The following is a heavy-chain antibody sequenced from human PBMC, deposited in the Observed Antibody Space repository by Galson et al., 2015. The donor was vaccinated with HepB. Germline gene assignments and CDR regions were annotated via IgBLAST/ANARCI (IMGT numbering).Heavy chain of an antibody. V-gene: IGHV1-69*06. CDR2: IIPIFGTA. CDR3: ARDPLRGYGSGSYYRVFDY. J-gene: IGHJ4*02. CDR1: GGTFSSYA. D-gene: IGHD3-10*01. Sequence: SVKVSCKASGGTFSSYAISWVRQAPGQGLEWMGGIIPIFGTANYAQKFQGRVTITADKSTSTAYMELSSLRSEDTAVYCCARDPLRGYGSGSYYRVFDYWGQGTLVTVSS.